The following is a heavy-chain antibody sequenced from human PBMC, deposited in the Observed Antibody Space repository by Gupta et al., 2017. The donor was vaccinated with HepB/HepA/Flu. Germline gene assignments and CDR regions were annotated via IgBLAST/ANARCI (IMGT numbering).Heavy chain of an antibody. CDR1: GFTFDDYA. CDR3: AKDIGEGSSSGRRDYGMDV. CDR2: ISWNSGSI. J-gene: IGHJ6*02. V-gene: IGHV3-9*01. D-gene: IGHD6-6*01. Sequence: EVQLVESGGGLVQPGRSLRLSCAASGFTFDDYAMHWVRQAPGKGLEWVSGISWNSGSIGYADSVKGRFTISRDNAKNSLYLQMNSLRAEDTALYXCAKDIGEGSSSGRRDYGMDVWGQGTTVTVSS.